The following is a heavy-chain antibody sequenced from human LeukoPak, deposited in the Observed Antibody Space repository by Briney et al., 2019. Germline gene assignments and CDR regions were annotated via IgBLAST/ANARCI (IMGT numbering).Heavy chain of an antibody. CDR1: GGSISSSSYY. J-gene: IGHJ4*02. CDR2: IYYSGST. Sequence: PSETLSLTCTVSGGSISSSSYYWGWIRQPPGKGLEWIGSIYYSGSTYYNPSLKSRVTISVDTSKNQFSLKLSSVTAADTAVYYCARDGSRGDIGYWGQGTLVTVSS. CDR3: ARDGSRGDIGY. D-gene: IGHD2-15*01. V-gene: IGHV4-39*07.